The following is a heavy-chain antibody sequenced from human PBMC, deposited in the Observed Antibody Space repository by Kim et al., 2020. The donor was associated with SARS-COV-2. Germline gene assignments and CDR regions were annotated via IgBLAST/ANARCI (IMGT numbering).Heavy chain of an antibody. Sequence: SETLSLTCRVSGYYISSGYHWGWVRQPPGEGLEGIGGLHYSGDTYHKPYLESRVSISVDTSRHLFSLRLTSVTAADTAVYYCAAKVEVADTISFADWGQGTLVTV. CDR2: LHYSGDT. V-gene: IGHV4-38-2*01. CDR3: AAKVEVADTISFAD. D-gene: IGHD2-15*01. J-gene: IGHJ1*01. CDR1: GYYISSGYH.